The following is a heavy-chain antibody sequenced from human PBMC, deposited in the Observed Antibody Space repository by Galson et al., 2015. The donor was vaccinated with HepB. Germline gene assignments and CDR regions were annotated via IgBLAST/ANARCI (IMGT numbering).Heavy chain of an antibody. D-gene: IGHD1-26*01. CDR3: ARTGAYSGSYPFDF. CDR2: ISAYNGNT. V-gene: IGHV1-18*04. CDR1: GYTFTSYG. J-gene: IGHJ5*01. Sequence: SVKVSCKASGYTFTSYGISWVRQAPGQGLEWMGWISAYNGNTNYTQKLQGRVTMTTDTSTRTAYMELRGLRSDDTAVYYCARTGAYSGSYPFDFWGQGTLVTVSS.